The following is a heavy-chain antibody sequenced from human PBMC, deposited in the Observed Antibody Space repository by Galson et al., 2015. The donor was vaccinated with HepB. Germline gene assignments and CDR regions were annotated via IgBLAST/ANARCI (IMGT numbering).Heavy chain of an antibody. Sequence: SLRLSCAASGFTFSSYAMHWVRQAPGKGLEWVAVISYDGSNKYYADSVKGRFTISRDNSKNTLYLQMNSLRAEDTAVYYCARAVYSSSWYYNWFDPWGQGTLVTVSS. CDR1: GFTFSSYA. D-gene: IGHD6-13*01. J-gene: IGHJ5*02. CDR3: ARAVYSSSWYYNWFDP. V-gene: IGHV3-30*04. CDR2: ISYDGSNK.